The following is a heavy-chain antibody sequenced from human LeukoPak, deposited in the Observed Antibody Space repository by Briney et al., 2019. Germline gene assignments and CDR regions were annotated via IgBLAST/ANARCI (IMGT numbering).Heavy chain of an antibody. Sequence: LPGGSLRLSCAASGFTFSNYDISWVRQAPGKGLEWVSAISSSGGSTYYADTVKGRFTLSRDNSKNMVYLQMSSLRGEDTAVYYCARDHPYQPPDYWGQGTLVTVSS. J-gene: IGHJ4*02. D-gene: IGHD2-2*01. CDR2: ISSSGGST. CDR3: ARDHPYQPPDY. V-gene: IGHV3-23*01. CDR1: GFTFSNYD.